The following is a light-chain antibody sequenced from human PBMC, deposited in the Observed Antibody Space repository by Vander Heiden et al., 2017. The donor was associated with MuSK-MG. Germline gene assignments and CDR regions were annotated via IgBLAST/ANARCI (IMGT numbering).Light chain of an antibody. J-gene: IGKJ2*01. CDR1: QSISSY. CDR3: QQSYSNHPYT. CDR2: AAS. V-gene: IGKV1-39*01. Sequence: DIQMTQSPSSLSASVGDRVTITCRASQSISSYLNWYQQKPGKAPKLLIYAASSLQSGVPSRFSGSGYGTDFTLTISSRQPEDFATYYCQQSYSNHPYTFGQGTKLEIK.